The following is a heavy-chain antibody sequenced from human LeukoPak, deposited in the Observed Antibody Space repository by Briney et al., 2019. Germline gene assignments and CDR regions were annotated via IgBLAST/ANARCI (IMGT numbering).Heavy chain of an antibody. D-gene: IGHD2-15*01. CDR1: GDSISSSNW. Sequence: SGTLSLTCAVSGDSISSSNWWTWVRQPPGKGLEWIGEIYYNGVTNYNPSLKSRVTISVDKSKNPFSLKLSSVTAADTAVYYCATLGFYSVFTFYCWGQGTLVTVSS. V-gene: IGHV4-4*02. CDR3: ATLGFYSVFTFYC. CDR2: IYYNGVT. J-gene: IGHJ4*02.